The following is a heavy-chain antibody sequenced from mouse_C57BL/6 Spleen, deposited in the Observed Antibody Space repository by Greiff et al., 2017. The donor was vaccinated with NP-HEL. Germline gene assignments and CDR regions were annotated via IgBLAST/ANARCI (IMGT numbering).Heavy chain of an antibody. CDR1: GYTFTSYW. J-gene: IGHJ3*01. CDR3: ARGLREPLFAY. D-gene: IGHD3-2*02. CDR2: IDPSDSYT. Sequence: QVQLQQPGAELVRPGTSVKLSCKASGYTFTSYWMHWVKQRPGQGLEWIGVIDPSDSYTNYNQKFKGKATLTVDTSSSTAYMQLSSLTSEDSAVYYCARGLREPLFAYWGQGTLVTVSA. V-gene: IGHV1-59*01.